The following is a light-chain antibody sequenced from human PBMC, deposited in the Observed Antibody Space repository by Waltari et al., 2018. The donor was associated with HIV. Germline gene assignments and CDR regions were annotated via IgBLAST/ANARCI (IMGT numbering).Light chain of an antibody. CDR2: DVN. V-gene: IGLV2-11*01. Sequence: QSALTQPRSVSGSPGQSVTISCTGTRTNVGDYTYVSWYQQHPDKAPKLMIFDVNQRPSGVPDRFSGSKSGNTASLTISGLQAEDEADYYCCSYAGTYTYVFGSGTKVTVL. CDR1: RTNVGDYTY. CDR3: CSYAGTYTYV. J-gene: IGLJ1*01.